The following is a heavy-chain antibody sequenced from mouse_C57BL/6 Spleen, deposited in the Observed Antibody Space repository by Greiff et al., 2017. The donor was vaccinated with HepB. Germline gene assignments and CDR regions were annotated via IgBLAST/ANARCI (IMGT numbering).Heavy chain of an antibody. CDR1: GYTFTSYW. V-gene: IGHV1-52*01. Sequence: QVQLQQSGAELVRPGSSVKLSCKASGYTFTSYWMHWVKQRPIQGLEWIGNIDPSDSETHYNQKFKDKATLTVDKSSSTAYMQLSSLTSEDSAVYYCARGATGGCAMDYWGQGTSVTVSS. CDR2: IDPSDSET. D-gene: IGHD3-1*01. J-gene: IGHJ4*01. CDR3: ARGATGGCAMDY.